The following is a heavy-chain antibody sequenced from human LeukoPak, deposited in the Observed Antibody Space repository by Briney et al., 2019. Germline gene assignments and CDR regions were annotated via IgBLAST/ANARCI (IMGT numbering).Heavy chain of an antibody. CDR1: GGSFSGYY. D-gene: IGHD2-2*01. CDR3: ARVSRGYYYYYMDV. Sequence: SETLSLTCAVYGGSFSGYYWSWIRQPPGKGLEWIGEINHSGSTNYNPSLKSRVTKSVDTSKNQFSLKLSSVTAADAAVYYCARVSRGYYYYYMDVWGKGTTVTVSS. CDR2: INHSGST. V-gene: IGHV4-34*01. J-gene: IGHJ6*03.